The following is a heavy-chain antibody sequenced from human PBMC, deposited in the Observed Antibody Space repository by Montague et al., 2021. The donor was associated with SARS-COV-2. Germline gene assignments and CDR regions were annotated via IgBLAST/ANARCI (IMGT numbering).Heavy chain of an antibody. V-gene: IGHV4-39*01. CDR2: VDYSGNT. CDR1: GGPISGSSGY. J-gene: IGHJ4*02. Sequence: SETLSLTCTVTGGPISGSSGYWGWIRQSPGKGLEWIASVDYSGNTYYSPSLKSRLTISVDTSKNQFSLKLNSVTAVDTALYYCARREYSYGWGDWGQGTLVTVSS. CDR3: ARREYSYGWGD. D-gene: IGHD5-18*01.